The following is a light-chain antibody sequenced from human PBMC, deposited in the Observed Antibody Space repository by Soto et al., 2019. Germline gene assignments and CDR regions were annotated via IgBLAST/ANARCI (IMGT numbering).Light chain of an antibody. Sequence: QSALTQPPSASRSPGQSVTISCTGTSSDVGGYNYVSWDQQHPGKAPKLMIYEVSKRPSGVPDRFSGSKSVNTASLTVSGPQAEDEADYYCTTYAGSNTSHAEVGRGTPLPV. CDR1: SSDVGGYNY. J-gene: IGLJ2*01. V-gene: IGLV2-8*01. CDR3: TTYAGSNTSHAE. CDR2: EVS.